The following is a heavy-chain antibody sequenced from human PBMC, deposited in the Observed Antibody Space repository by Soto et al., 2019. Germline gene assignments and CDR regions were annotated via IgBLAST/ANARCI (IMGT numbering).Heavy chain of an antibody. CDR2: IIPIFGTA. Sequence: VKVSCKASGGTFSSYAISWVRQAPGQGLEWMGGIIPIFGTANYAQKFQGRVTITADESTSTAYMELSSLRSEDTAVYYCARALYGDQENHYYYYYYGMDVWGQGTTVTVSS. CDR1: GGTFSSYA. D-gene: IGHD4-17*01. V-gene: IGHV1-69*13. J-gene: IGHJ6*02. CDR3: ARALYGDQENHYYYYYYGMDV.